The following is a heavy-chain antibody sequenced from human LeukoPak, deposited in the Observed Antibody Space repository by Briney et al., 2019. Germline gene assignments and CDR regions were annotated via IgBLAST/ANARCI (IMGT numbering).Heavy chain of an antibody. Sequence: TSETLSLTCTVSGGSISSYYWSWIRQPPGKGLEWIGYIYYSGSTNYNPSLKSRVTISVDTSKNQFSLKLSSVTAADTAVYYCARVGPYKAYYYGMDVWGQGTTVTVSS. CDR2: IYYSGST. D-gene: IGHD1-1*01. V-gene: IGHV4-59*01. CDR1: GGSISSYY. CDR3: ARVGPYKAYYYGMDV. J-gene: IGHJ6*02.